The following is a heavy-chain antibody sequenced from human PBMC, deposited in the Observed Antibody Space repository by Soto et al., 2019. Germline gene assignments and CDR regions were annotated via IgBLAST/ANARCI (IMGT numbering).Heavy chain of an antibody. D-gene: IGHD2-8*01. CDR3: ARHNGYCTNGVCYRIDY. V-gene: IGHV4-39*01. J-gene: IGHJ4*02. Sequence: QLQLQESGPGLVKPSETLSLTCTVSGGSISSSSYYWGWIRQPPGKGLEWIGSIYYSGSTYYNPSLKSRVTISVDTSKNQFSLKLSSVTAADTAAYYCARHNGYCTNGVCYRIDYWGQGTLVTVSP. CDR2: IYYSGST. CDR1: GGSISSSSYY.